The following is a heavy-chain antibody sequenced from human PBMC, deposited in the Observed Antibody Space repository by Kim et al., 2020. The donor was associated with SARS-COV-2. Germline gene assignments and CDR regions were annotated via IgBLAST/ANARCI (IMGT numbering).Heavy chain of an antibody. V-gene: IGHV5-51*01. CDR1: GYSFTSYW. D-gene: IGHD2-2*01. CDR2: IYPGDSDT. CDR3: ARGKDYCSSTSCRYRHYYYYGMDV. Sequence: GESLKISCKGSGYSFTSYWIGWVRQMPGKGLEWMGIIYPGDSDTRYSPSFQGQVTISADKSISTAYLQWSSLKASDTAMYYCARGKDYCSSTSCRYRHYYYYGMDVWGQGTTVTVSS. J-gene: IGHJ6*02.